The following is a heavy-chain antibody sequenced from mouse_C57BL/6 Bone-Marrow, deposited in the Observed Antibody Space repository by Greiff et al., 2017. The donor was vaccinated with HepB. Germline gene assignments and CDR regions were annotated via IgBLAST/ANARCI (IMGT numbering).Heavy chain of an antibody. CDR3: ARGYGRAMDY. Sequence: EVQLQQSGPELVKPGASVKISCKASGYTFTDYYMNWVKQSHGKSLEWIGDINPNTGGTSYNQKFKGKATLTVDKSSSTAYMELRSLTSEDSAVYYCARGYGRAMDYWGQGTSVTVSA. D-gene: IGHD2-2*01. CDR2: INPNTGGT. V-gene: IGHV1-26*01. J-gene: IGHJ4*01. CDR1: GYTFTDYY.